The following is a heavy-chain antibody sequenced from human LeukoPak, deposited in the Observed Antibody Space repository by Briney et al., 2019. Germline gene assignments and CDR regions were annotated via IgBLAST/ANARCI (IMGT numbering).Heavy chain of an antibody. J-gene: IGHJ4*02. CDR1: GFTVSSNY. D-gene: IGHD3-22*01. Sequence: GGSLRLSCAASGFTVSSNYMSWVRQAPGKGLEWVSVIYSGGSTYYADSVKGRFTISRDNSKNTLYLQMNSLRAEDTAVYYCARAPPITMIVIWGQGTLVTVSS. CDR2: IYSGGST. CDR3: ARAPPITMIVI. V-gene: IGHV3-53*01.